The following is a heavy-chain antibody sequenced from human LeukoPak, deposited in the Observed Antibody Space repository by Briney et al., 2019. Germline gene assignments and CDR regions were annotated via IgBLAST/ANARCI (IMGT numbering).Heavy chain of an antibody. CDR3: AKGGDYYDFWSGYVYYFDY. J-gene: IGHJ4*02. CDR1: GFTFSSYG. D-gene: IGHD3-3*01. V-gene: IGHV3-33*06. Sequence: GGSLRLSCAASGFTFSSYGMHWVRQAPGKGLEWVAVIWYDGSNKYYADSVKGQFTISRDNSKNTLYLQMNSLRAEDTAVYYCAKGGDYYDFWSGYVYYFDYWGQGTLVTVSS. CDR2: IWYDGSNK.